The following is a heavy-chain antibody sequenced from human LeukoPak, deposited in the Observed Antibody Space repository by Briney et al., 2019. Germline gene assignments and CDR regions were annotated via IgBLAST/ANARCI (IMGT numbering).Heavy chain of an antibody. V-gene: IGHV3-53*01. CDR3: ATPGPKGTGGFEY. D-gene: IGHD3-16*01. J-gene: IGHJ4*02. Sequence: GGSLRLSCAASGYSISGKYMTWVRQAPGKGLEYVSVIYIGGSTYYPDSVKGRFTIPRDDSKNTLYLQMNSLRVEDTAVYYCATPGPKGTGGFEYWGRGALVTVSS. CDR1: GYSISGKY. CDR2: IYIGGST.